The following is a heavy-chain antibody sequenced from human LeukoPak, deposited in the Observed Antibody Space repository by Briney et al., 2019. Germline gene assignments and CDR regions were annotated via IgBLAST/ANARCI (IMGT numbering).Heavy chain of an antibody. CDR3: ARVDYYDSSVFDY. CDR1: GGSISSHY. V-gene: IGHV4-59*11. J-gene: IGHJ4*02. CDR2: IYYSGST. Sequence: SETLSLTCTVSGGSISSHYWSWIRQPPGKGLEWIGYIYYSGSTNYNPSLKSRVTISVDTSKNQFSLKLSSVTAADTAVYYCARVDYYDSSVFDYWGQGTLVTVSS. D-gene: IGHD3-22*01.